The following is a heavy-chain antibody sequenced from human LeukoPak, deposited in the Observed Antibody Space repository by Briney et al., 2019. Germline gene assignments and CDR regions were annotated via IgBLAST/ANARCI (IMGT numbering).Heavy chain of an antibody. Sequence: KAGGSLRLSCAASGFTFSNAWMSWARQAPGKGLEWVGRIKSKTDGGTTDYAAPVKGRFTISRDDSKNTLYLQMNSLKTEDTAVYYCTTGYCSGGSCFPFDYWGQGTLVTVSS. V-gene: IGHV3-15*01. CDR2: IKSKTDGGTT. CDR1: GFTFSNAW. CDR3: TTGYCSGGSCFPFDY. D-gene: IGHD2-15*01. J-gene: IGHJ4*02.